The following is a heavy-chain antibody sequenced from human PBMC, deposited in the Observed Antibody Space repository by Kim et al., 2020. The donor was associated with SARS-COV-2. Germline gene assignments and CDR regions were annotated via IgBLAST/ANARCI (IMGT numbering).Heavy chain of an antibody. CDR3: SRVRDISSPGRCYY. CDR1: GFTFSAYC. J-gene: IGHJ4*02. D-gene: IGHD6-6*01. V-gene: IGHV3-7*01. CDR2: INQDGINT. Sequence: GGSLRLSCAASGFTFSAYCMNWVRQAPGKGLEWVANINQDGINTFYVDSVKGRFTISRDTSKNSLYLHMNSLTAADTAVYYCSRVRDISSPGRCYYCGQG.